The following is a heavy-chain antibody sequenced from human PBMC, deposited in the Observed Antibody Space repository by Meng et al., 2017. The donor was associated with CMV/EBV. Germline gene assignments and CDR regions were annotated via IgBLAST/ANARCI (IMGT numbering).Heavy chain of an antibody. D-gene: IGHD6-13*01. V-gene: IGHV3-21*01. CDR2: ITGSRTSV. CDR1: GFTFNSHT. CDR3: ARDIAAAGSYFYFFAMDV. J-gene: IGHJ6*02. Sequence: GESLKISCAAAGFTFNSHTVNWVRQAPGKGLQWVASITGSRTSVLYADSVRGRFTISRDNAKNSLYLQMNSLRAEDTAVYYCARDIAAAGSYFYFFAMDVWGQGTTVTVSS.